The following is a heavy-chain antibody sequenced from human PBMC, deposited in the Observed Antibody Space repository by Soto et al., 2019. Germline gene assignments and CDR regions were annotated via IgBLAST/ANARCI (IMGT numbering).Heavy chain of an antibody. CDR1: GGPISSNSYY. CDR2: IYYSGNT. V-gene: IGHV4-39*01. D-gene: IGHD4-17*01. CDR3: ARHKSDYAIPNWFDP. Sequence: SETLSLTCTVSGGPISSNSYYWGWIRQPPGKGLEWIGSIYYSGNTYYNPSLKSRVTISVDTSKNQFSLKLSSVTAADTSVYYCARHKSDYAIPNWFDPWGQGTLVTVSS. J-gene: IGHJ5*02.